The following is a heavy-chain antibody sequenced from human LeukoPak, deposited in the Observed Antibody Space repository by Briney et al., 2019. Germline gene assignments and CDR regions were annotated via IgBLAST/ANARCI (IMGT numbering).Heavy chain of an antibody. CDR3: HNQWEPPRDAFDI. D-gene: IGHD1-26*01. V-gene: IGHV3-23*01. CDR1: GFTFSSYA. CDR2: ISGSGGST. J-gene: IGHJ3*02. Sequence: PGGSLRLSCAASGFTFSSYAMSWVRQAPGKGLEWVSAISGSGGSTYYADSVKGRFTISRDNSKNTLYLQMSSLRAEDTAVYYCHNQWEPPRDAFDIWGQGTMVTVSS.